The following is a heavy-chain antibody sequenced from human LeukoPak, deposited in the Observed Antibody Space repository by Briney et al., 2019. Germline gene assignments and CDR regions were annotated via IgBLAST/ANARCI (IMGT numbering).Heavy chain of an antibody. Sequence: GGSLRLSCAVSRFIVSDNYMSWVRQAPGNGLEWVSLIYSGGSTYYADSVQGRFTISRDNSKNTLYLHMNSLRAEDTAVYYCARRAGGYSHPYDYWGQGTLVTVSS. CDR1: RFIVSDNY. V-gene: IGHV3-53*01. D-gene: IGHD4-23*01. CDR3: ARRAGGYSHPYDY. J-gene: IGHJ4*02. CDR2: IYSGGST.